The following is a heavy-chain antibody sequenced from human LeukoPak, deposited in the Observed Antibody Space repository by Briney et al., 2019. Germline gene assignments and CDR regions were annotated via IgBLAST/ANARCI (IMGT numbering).Heavy chain of an antibody. Sequence: GGSLRLSCAASGFTFSTYWMSWVRQAPGKGLEWVSAISGSGGSTYYADSVKGRFTISRDNSKNTLYLQMNSLRAEDTAVYYCAEAFYDFWSGYQFWDYWGQGTLVTVSS. CDR2: ISGSGGST. CDR1: GFTFSTYW. J-gene: IGHJ4*02. V-gene: IGHV3-23*01. CDR3: AEAFYDFWSGYQFWDY. D-gene: IGHD3-3*01.